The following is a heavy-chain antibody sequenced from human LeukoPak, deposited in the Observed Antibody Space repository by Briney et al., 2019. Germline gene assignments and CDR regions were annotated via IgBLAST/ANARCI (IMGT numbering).Heavy chain of an antibody. CDR3: AIGSTVTGPFDP. CDR1: GGSVNYYY. D-gene: IGHD4-17*01. Sequence: SETLSLTCTVSGGSVNYYYWSWIRQAAGKGPEWSGRIFTSGSTNYNPSLKSRVTMSVDTPKNQFSLKLSSVTAADTALYYCAIGSTVTGPFDPWGQGTLVTVSS. J-gene: IGHJ5*02. CDR2: IFTSGST. V-gene: IGHV4-4*07.